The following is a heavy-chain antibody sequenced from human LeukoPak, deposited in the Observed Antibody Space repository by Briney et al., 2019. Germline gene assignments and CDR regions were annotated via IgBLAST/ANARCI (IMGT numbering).Heavy chain of an antibody. D-gene: IGHD3-10*01. V-gene: IGHV4-39*01. CDR2: IYYSGST. Sequence: PSETLSLTCTVSGGSISSSSYYWGWIRQPPGKGLEWIGSIYYSGSTYYNPSLKSRVTISVDTSKNQFSLKLSSVTAADTAVYYCATDPIRITMVRGVSQSGPWGQGTLVTVSS. J-gene: IGHJ5*02. CDR1: GGSISSSSYY. CDR3: ATDPIRITMVRGVSQSGP.